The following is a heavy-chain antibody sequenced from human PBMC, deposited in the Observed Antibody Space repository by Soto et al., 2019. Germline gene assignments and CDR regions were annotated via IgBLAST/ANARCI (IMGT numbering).Heavy chain of an antibody. Sequence: EVQLVESGGGLIQPGGSLRLSCAVSGFTVSNNYMSWVRQAPGKGLEGVSVIYSGGYTAYGDSVKGRFTISRDNSKNTLNLQRNSLGAADPAVFYWAVPAGGGGYWGQGTLVTVSS. D-gene: IGHD3-10*01. CDR1: GFTVSNNY. CDR3: AVPAGGGGY. J-gene: IGHJ4*02. CDR2: IYSGGYT. V-gene: IGHV3-53*01.